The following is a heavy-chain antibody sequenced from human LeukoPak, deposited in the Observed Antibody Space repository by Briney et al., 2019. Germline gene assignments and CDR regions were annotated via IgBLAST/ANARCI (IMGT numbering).Heavy chain of an antibody. CDR2: IHHSGSF. CDR3: ARKSTLNGSSWLFDP. D-gene: IGHD6-13*01. J-gene: IGHJ5*02. CDR1: GASINSDKW. Sequence: SETLSLTCVLSGASINSDKWWTWVRQPAQKGLEWIGEIHHSGSFNYNPSLKSRVSISVDKSKNQFSLKVNSVTAADTAVYYCARKSTLNGSSWLFDPWGQELWSPSPQ. V-gene: IGHV4/OR15-8*01.